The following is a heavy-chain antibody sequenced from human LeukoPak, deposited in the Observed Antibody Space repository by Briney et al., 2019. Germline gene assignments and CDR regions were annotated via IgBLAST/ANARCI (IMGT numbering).Heavy chain of an antibody. CDR3: ARARYCGGDCYSNWFDP. CDR2: IIPIFGTA. CDR1: GGTFSSYA. D-gene: IGHD2-21*02. V-gene: IGHV1-69*13. Sequence: ASVKVSCKASGGTFSSYAISWVRQAPGQGLEWIGGIIPIFGTANYAQKFQGRVTITADESTSTAYMELSSLRSEDTAVYYCARARYCGGDCYSNWFDPWGQGTLVTVSS. J-gene: IGHJ5*02.